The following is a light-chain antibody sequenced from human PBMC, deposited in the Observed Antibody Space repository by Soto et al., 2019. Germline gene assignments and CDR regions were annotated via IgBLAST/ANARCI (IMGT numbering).Light chain of an antibody. V-gene: IGLV7-43*01. CDR1: TGAVTSGLY. CDR3: LLYYGGAQVL. J-gene: IGLJ2*01. Sequence: QTVVTQEPSLTVSPGGTVTLTCASSTGAVTSGLYPNWIQQKPAQTPRALIXXXXXXXXXXXXXXXXSLLGGKAALTLSGXXPXXXXXXYCLLYYGGAQVLFGGGTRLTVL. CDR2: XXX.